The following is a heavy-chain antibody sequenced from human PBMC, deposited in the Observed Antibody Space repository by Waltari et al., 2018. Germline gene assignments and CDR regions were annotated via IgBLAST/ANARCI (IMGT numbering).Heavy chain of an antibody. CDR3: ARDLPLWFRELSLHYYYYGMDV. D-gene: IGHD3-10*01. CDR1: GGSISSHY. Sequence: QVQLQESGPGLVKPSETLSLTCTVSGGSISSHYWSWIRQPRGKGLEWIGYIYYSGSTNSIPPLQSRVTISVDTSKNQFSLKLSSVTAADTAVYYCARDLPLWFRELSLHYYYYGMDVCGQGTTVTVSS. CDR2: IYYSGST. J-gene: IGHJ6*02. V-gene: IGHV4-59*11.